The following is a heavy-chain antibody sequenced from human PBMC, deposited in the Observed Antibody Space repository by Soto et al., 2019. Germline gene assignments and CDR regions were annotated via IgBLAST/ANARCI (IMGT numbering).Heavy chain of an antibody. J-gene: IGHJ6*02. V-gene: IGHV3-23*01. CDR2: ISGSGGST. Sequence: EVQLLESGGGLVQPGGSLRLSCAASGFTFSSYAMSWVRQAPGKGLEWVSAISGSGGSTYYADSVKGRFSISRDISKNTLYLQMNSLRAEDTAVYYCPSCLRIAVAGRYYYYYGMDVWGQGTTVTVSS. CDR3: PSCLRIAVAGRYYYYYGMDV. D-gene: IGHD6-19*01. CDR1: GFTFSSYA.